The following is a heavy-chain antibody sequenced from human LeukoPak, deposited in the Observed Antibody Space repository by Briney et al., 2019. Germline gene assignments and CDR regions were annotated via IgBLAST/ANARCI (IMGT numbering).Heavy chain of an antibody. CDR3: ARDTPFFPRSRVVPAAKGLGPYSMDV. CDR1: GYTFTSYG. V-gene: IGHV1-18*01. CDR2: ISAYNGNT. Sequence: ASVKVSCKASGYTFTSYGISWVRQAPGQGLEWMGWISAYNGNTNYAQKLQGRVTMTTDTSTSTAYMELRSLRSDDTAVYYCARDTPFFPRSRVVPAAKGLGPYSMDVWGQGTTVTVSS. J-gene: IGHJ6*02. D-gene: IGHD2-2*01.